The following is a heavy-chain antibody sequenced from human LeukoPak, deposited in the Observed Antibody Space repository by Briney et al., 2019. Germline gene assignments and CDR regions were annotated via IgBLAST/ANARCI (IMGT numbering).Heavy chain of an antibody. CDR2: ISAYNGNT. J-gene: IGHJ3*02. V-gene: IGHV1-18*01. Sequence: GASVKVSCKASGYTFTSYGISWVRQAPGQGLEWMGWISAYNGNTNYAQKLQGGVTMTTDTSTSTAYMELRSLRSDDTAVYYCARSPPKLGDAVYSGSYEGAFDIWGQGTMVTVSS. D-gene: IGHD1-26*01. CDR1: GYTFTSYG. CDR3: ARSPPKLGDAVYSGSYEGAFDI.